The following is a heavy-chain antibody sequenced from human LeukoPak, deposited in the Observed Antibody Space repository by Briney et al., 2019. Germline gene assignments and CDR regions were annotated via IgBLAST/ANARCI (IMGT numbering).Heavy chain of an antibody. CDR3: ARWRLLGYCSSTSCYAVDNWFDP. J-gene: IGHJ5*02. Sequence: SVKVSCKASGGTFSSYAISWVRQAPGQGLEWMGGIIPIFGTANYAQKFQGRVTITADKSTSTAYMELSSLRSEDTAVYYCARWRLLGYCSSTSCYAVDNWFDPWGQGTLVTVSS. V-gene: IGHV1-69*06. CDR2: IIPIFGTA. CDR1: GGTFSSYA. D-gene: IGHD2-2*01.